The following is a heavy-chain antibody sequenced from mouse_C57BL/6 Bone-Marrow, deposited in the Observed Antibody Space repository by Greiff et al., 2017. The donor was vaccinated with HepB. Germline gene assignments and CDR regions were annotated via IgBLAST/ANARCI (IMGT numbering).Heavy chain of an antibody. V-gene: IGHV1-52*01. J-gene: IGHJ1*03. CDR1: GYTFTSYW. CDR3: ARWGTTVVDEWYFDV. D-gene: IGHD1-1*01. CDR2: IDPSDSET. Sequence: QVQLQQPGAELVRPGSSVKLSCKASGYTFTSYWMHWVKQRPIQGLEWIGNIDPSDSETHYNQKFKDKATLTVDKSSSTAYMQLSSLTSEDSAVYYCARWGTTVVDEWYFDVWGTGPTVTVSS.